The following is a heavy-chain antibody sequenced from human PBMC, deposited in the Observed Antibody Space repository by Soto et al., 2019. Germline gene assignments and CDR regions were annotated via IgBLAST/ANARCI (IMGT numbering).Heavy chain of an antibody. CDR3: ARAGCDGGSCYTLVGLRYGMDV. Sequence: VQLVESGGGVVQPGRSLRLSCAASGFTFSSYAMYWVRQAPGKGLEWMTVISYDGNNKYYADSVKGRFTISRDNSKNTLYLQMNSLRAEDTAVYYCARAGCDGGSCYTLVGLRYGMDVWGQGTTVTVSS. CDR1: GFTFSSYA. CDR2: ISYDGNNK. J-gene: IGHJ6*02. V-gene: IGHV3-30-3*01. D-gene: IGHD2-15*01.